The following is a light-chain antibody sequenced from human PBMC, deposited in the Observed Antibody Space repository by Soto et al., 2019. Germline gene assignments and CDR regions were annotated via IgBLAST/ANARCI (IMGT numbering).Light chain of an antibody. CDR2: DVS. J-gene: IGLJ1*01. CDR3: SSYRSNSTRV. CDR1: SSDVGGYGY. Sequence: QSVLTQPASVSGSPGQSITISCTGTSSDVGGYGYVSWYQQHPGKAPKLMIYDVSNRPSGVSNRFSGSKSGNTASLTISGLQAEDEADYYCSSYRSNSTRVFGNGTKVXX. V-gene: IGLV2-14*01.